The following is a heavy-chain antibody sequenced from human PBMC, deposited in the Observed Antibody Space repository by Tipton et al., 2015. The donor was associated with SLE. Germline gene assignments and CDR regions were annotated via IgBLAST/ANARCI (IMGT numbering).Heavy chain of an antibody. J-gene: IGHJ4*02. CDR3: ASLSLVAADYFDY. CDR2: ISYSSEYI. V-gene: IGHV3-21*04. CDR1: GFTFSTYS. Sequence: SLRLSCAASGFTFSTYSMNWVRQAPGKGLEWVASISYSSEYIYYADSVKGRFTISRDNAKNSLYLQMNSLRAEDTAVYYCASLSLVAADYFDYWGQGTLVTVSS. D-gene: IGHD2-15*01.